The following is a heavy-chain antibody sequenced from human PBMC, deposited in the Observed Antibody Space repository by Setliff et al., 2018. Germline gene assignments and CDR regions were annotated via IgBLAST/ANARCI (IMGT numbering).Heavy chain of an antibody. Sequence: GGSLRLSCAASGFTFSNAWMNWVRQAPGKGLEWVGRIKGKTDGLTTDYAAPVKGRFTISRDDSKNTLFLQMNSLKIEDTAVYYCTTWPENGGYYYYYYMDVWGKGTTVTVSS. D-gene: IGHD3-16*01. CDR3: TTWPENGGYYYYYYMDV. CDR1: GFTFSNAW. V-gene: IGHV3-15*01. J-gene: IGHJ6*03. CDR2: IKGKTDGLTT.